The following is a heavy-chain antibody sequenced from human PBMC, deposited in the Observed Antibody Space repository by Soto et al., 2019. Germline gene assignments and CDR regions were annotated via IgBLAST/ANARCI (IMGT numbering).Heavy chain of an antibody. CDR2: IYYSGNT. J-gene: IGHJ3*02. Sequence: QVRLQEWGPGLVKPSQTLSLKCSVSGGSITTGGRYWSWIRQLPGKGLEWIGDIYYSGNTYYNASLKSRVAITVEAAKNELSLKLRSVTAADTAVFYCALALSNTGGDGFDIWGQGRLVTVSS. CDR1: GGSITTGGRY. V-gene: IGHV4-31*02. D-gene: IGHD1-1*01. CDR3: ALALSNTGGDGFDI.